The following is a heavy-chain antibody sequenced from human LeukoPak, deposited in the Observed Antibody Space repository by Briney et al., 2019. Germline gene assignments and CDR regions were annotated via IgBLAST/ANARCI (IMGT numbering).Heavy chain of an antibody. Sequence: GGSLRLSCVASGFTFSDHYIDWVRQAPGKGLEWVGRMRNKANSYTTENAASVKGRLTLSRDDSKRLVFLQLNSLKIEDTAVYYCARSPDSGGTVFDIWGQGTMVTVSS. CDR2: MRNKANSYTT. CDR1: GFTFSDHY. J-gene: IGHJ3*02. CDR3: ARSPDSGGTVFDI. V-gene: IGHV3-72*01. D-gene: IGHD3-16*01.